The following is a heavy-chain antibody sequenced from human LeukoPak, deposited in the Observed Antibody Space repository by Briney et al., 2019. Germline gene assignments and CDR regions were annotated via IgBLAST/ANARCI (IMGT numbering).Heavy chain of an antibody. J-gene: IGHJ6*03. CDR3: ATGEAKQSYYYYMDV. V-gene: IGHV1-24*01. Sequence: ASVKVSFKASGYTLTELSMHWVRQAPGKGLEWTGGFDPEDGETIYAQKFQGRVTMTEDTSTDTAYMELSSLRSEDTAVYYCATGEAKQSYYYYMDVWGEGTTVTVSS. CDR2: FDPEDGET. CDR1: GYTLTELS. D-gene: IGHD6-19*01.